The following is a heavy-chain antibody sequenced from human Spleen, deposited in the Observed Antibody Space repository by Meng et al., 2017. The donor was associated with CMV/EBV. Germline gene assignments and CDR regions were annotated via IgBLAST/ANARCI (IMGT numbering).Heavy chain of an antibody. CDR2: ISHNGKSI. J-gene: IGHJ4*02. V-gene: IGHV3-48*03. D-gene: IGHD2-2*01. Sequence: LSLTCAASGFIFSSYEMNWVRQAPGKGLEWVSYISHNGKSIYYGDSVKGRFTISRDNAKNSLYLQMNGLRVEDTAVYYCARDRHQLPVYYYDYWGQGTLVTVSS. CDR1: GFIFSSYE. CDR3: ARDRHQLPVYYYDY.